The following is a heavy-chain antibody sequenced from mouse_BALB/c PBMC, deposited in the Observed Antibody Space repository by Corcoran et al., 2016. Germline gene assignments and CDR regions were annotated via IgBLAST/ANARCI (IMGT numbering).Heavy chain of an antibody. Sequence: EVQLQQSGPELVKPGASVKISCTASGYSFTGYYLPWVKPSHVQSLEWIGRINPYNGAPSYNQNFEDKASLTVDKSSSTAYMELHSLTSEDSAVYYCARDYDYGYCDVWGAGTTVTVSS. V-gene: IGHV1-34*02. CDR2: INPYNGAP. J-gene: IGHJ1*01. CDR3: ARDYDYGYCDV. D-gene: IGHD2-4*01. CDR1: GYSFTGYY.